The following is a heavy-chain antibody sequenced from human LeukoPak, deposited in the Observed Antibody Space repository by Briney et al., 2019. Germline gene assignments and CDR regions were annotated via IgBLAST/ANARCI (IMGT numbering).Heavy chain of an antibody. CDR3: ARGSDSSSWYSAYYYGVDV. CDR2: INHSGST. Sequence: SETLSLTCAVYGGSFSGYYWSWICQPPGKGLEWIGEINHSGSTNYNPSLKSRVTISVDTSKNQFSLKLGSVTAADTAVYYCARGSDSSSWYSAYYYGVDVWGQGTTVTVSS. CDR1: GGSFSGYY. J-gene: IGHJ6*02. V-gene: IGHV4-34*01. D-gene: IGHD6-13*01.